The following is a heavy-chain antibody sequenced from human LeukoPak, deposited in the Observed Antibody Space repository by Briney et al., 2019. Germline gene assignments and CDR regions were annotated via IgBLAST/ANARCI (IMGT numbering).Heavy chain of an antibody. Sequence: GGSLRLSCAASGFTFSSYAMSWVRQAPGKGLEWVSVIYSGGSTYYADSVKGRFTISRDNSKNTLYLQMNSLRAEDTAVYYCAGEYYYDSSGYYGYWGQGTLVTVSS. CDR2: IYSGGST. CDR1: GFTFSSYA. D-gene: IGHD3-22*01. CDR3: AGEYYYDSSGYYGY. J-gene: IGHJ4*02. V-gene: IGHV3-53*01.